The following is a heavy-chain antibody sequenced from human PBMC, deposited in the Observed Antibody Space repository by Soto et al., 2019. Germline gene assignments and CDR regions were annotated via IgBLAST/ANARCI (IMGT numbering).Heavy chain of an antibody. J-gene: IGHJ5*02. D-gene: IGHD6-6*01. CDR3: ARDIPIFGGSSSIYNWFDP. CDR1: GYTFPPYG. Sequence: ASVKLSCRDSGYTFPPYGISWVRQAPAQGLEWMGWTSASNGNTNYAPRQQGRVTMTTDKSTSTAYHDLTRLRSDETAKYYGARDIPIFGGSSSIYNWFDPWGQRTLVTV. CDR2: TSASNGNT. V-gene: IGHV1-18*01.